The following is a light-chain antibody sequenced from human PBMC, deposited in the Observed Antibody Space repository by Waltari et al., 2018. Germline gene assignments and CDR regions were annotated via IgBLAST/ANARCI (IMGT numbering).Light chain of an antibody. CDR1: SSNVGSNY. V-gene: IGLV1-47*01. Sequence: QSVLTQPPSASGTPGQTVTISCSGSSSNVGSNYVCFYQQVQGTAPKLLIYRNDHRPSGVPDRFSGSKSGTSASLAITGLRSEDESDYYCAAWDDKLNGPVFGGGTKMTVL. J-gene: IGLJ2*01. CDR3: AAWDDKLNGPV. CDR2: RND.